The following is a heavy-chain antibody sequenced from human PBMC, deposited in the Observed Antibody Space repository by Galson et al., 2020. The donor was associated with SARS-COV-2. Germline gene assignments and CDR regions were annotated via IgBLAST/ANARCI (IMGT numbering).Heavy chain of an antibody. D-gene: IGHD4-17*01. V-gene: IGHV1-8*01. Sequence: GESLKLSCKASGYTFTSYAINWVRQATGQGLEWMGWMNPNSGNTGYAQTFQGRVTMTRNTSISTAYMELSSLRSEDTAVYYCATDYGDYAHYYYYGMDVWGQGTTVTVSS. CDR3: ATDYGDYAHYYYYGMDV. J-gene: IGHJ6*02. CDR1: GYTFTSYA. CDR2: MNPNSGNT.